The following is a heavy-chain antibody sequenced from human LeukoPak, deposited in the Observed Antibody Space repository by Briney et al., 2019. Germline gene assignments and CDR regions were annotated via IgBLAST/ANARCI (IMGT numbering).Heavy chain of an antibody. CDR3: ARDTDSSGYGNWLDP. D-gene: IGHD3-22*01. Sequence: SQTLSLTCTVSGASISSGDYYWSWIRQPPGKGLEWIGYIYYSGSTYYNPSLKSRVTIPVDTSKNQFSLKLNSVTAADTAVYYCARDTDSSGYGNWLDPWGQGTLVTVSS. CDR2: IYYSGST. CDR1: GASISSGDYY. V-gene: IGHV4-30-4*01. J-gene: IGHJ5*02.